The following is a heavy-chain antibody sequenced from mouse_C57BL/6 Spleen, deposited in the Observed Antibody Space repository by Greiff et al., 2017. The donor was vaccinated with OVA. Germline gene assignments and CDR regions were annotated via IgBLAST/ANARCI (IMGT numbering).Heavy chain of an antibody. D-gene: IGHD2-4*01. Sequence: QVQLQQSGAELARPGASVKLSCKASGYTFTSYGISWVKQRTGQGLEWIGELYPRSGNTYYNEKFKGKATLTADKSSSTAYMELRSLTSEDSAVYFCARLIYYDYDEGSWFAYWGQGTLVTVSA. V-gene: IGHV1-81*01. J-gene: IGHJ3*01. CDR2: LYPRSGNT. CDR1: GYTFTSYG. CDR3: ARLIYYDYDEGSWFAY.